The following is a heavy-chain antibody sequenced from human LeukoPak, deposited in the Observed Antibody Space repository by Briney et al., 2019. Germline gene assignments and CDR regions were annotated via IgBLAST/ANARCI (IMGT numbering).Heavy chain of an antibody. Sequence: GESLKISCKGPGYSFTSYWIGWVRQMPGKGLEWMGIIYPGDSDTRYSPSFQGQVTISADKSISTAYLQWSSLKASDTAMYYCARQGSSTLLGMDVWGQGTTVTVSS. CDR2: IYPGDSDT. CDR1: GYSFTSYW. V-gene: IGHV5-51*01. J-gene: IGHJ6*02. CDR3: ARQGSSTLLGMDV. D-gene: IGHD2-2*01.